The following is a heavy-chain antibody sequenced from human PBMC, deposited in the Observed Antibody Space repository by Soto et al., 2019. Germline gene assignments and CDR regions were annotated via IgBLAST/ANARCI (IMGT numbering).Heavy chain of an antibody. D-gene: IGHD6-19*01. Sequence: ASVKVSCKASGYTFVNYYINWVRQATGQGLEWMGWMNPNSGNTGYAQKFRGRVTMTRNTSISTAYMELSSLRSEDTAVYYCARERTVAGNDYWGQGTLVTVSS. CDR2: MNPNSGNT. CDR3: ARERTVAGNDY. J-gene: IGHJ4*02. CDR1: GYTFVNYY. V-gene: IGHV1-8*02.